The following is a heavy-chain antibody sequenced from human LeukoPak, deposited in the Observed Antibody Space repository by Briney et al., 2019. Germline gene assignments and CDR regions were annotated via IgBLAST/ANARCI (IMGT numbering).Heavy chain of an antibody. Sequence: SVKVSCKASGYSFTVHYMHWGRQAPGQGLEWMAWINPNSGDTNFAPNFQGRVTVTRDTSISTAYMELSSLKSDDTAVYYCARAPPGAPGDYWGQGTLVTVSS. CDR3: ARAPPGAPGDY. D-gene: IGHD1-14*01. J-gene: IGHJ4*02. CDR1: GYSFTVHY. V-gene: IGHV1-2*02. CDR2: INPNSGDT.